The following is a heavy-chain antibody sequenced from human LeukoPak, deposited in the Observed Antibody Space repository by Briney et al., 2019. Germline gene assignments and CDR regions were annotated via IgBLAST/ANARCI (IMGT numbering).Heavy chain of an antibody. CDR2: INPSGGST. D-gene: IGHD3-9*01. CDR1: GYRFTKYY. CDR3: ARDQGLTGYFDY. V-gene: IGHV1-46*01. Sequence: ASVKVSCKTSGYRFTKYYMHWVRQAPGEGLEWMGIINPSGGSTNYAQKFQGRVTMTRDTSTSIVYMELSSLRSEDTAVYYCARDQGLTGYFDYWGQGTLVTVSS. J-gene: IGHJ4*02.